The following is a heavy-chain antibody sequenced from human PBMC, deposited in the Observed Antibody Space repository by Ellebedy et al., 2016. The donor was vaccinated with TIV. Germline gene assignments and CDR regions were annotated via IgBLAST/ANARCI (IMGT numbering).Heavy chain of an antibody. J-gene: IGHJ3*02. CDR3: ARGYELRFLEWLRLDAFDI. Sequence: KSRVTISVDTSKTQFSLNLSSVTAADTAVYYCARGYELRFLEWLRLDAFDIWGQGTMVTVSS. D-gene: IGHD3-3*01. V-gene: IGHV4-39*07.